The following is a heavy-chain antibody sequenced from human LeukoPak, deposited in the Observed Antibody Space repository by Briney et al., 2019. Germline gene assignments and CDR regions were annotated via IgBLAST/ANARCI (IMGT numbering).Heavy chain of an antibody. CDR2: ISGSGGST. V-gene: IGHV3-23*01. CDR1: GFTFSSYA. J-gene: IGHJ6*02. D-gene: IGHD4-17*01. Sequence: GGSLRLSCAASGFTFSSYAMSWVRQAPGKGLEWVSAISGSGGSTYYADSVKGRFTISRDNSKNTLYLQMNSLRAEDTAVYYCARGTTVNTENYYYYYGMDVWGQGTTVTVSS. CDR3: ARGTTVNTENYYYYYGMDV.